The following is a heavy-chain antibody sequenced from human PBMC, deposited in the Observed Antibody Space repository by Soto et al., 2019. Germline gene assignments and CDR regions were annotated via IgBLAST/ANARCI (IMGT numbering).Heavy chain of an antibody. CDR1: GGSISSYY. CDR2: IYYSGST. J-gene: IGHJ5*02. V-gene: IGHV4-59*01. Sequence: PSETLSLTCTVSGGSISSYYWSWIRQPPGKGLEWIGYIYYSGSTNYNPSLTSRVTISLDTSKNQFSLIVSSVTAADTAVHYCAREAGYYDRSGYNWFDPWGQGIQVTVSS. D-gene: IGHD3-22*01. CDR3: AREAGYYDRSGYNWFDP.